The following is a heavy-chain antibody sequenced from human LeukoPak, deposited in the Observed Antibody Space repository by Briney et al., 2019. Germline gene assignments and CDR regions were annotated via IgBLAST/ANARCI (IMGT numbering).Heavy chain of an antibody. CDR1: GGLIISSRYY. D-gene: IGHD2-2*02. V-gene: IGHV4-39*07. CDR3: ARDVCSSTSCYNYDY. Sequence: PSGALFLPCTVSGGLIISSRYYWGWIRQPAGEGLEWIGIIYYSGSTYYNPSLKSRVTISVDTSKNQFSLKLSSVTAADTAVYYCARDVCSSTSCYNYDYWGQGTLVTVSS. CDR2: IYYSGST. J-gene: IGHJ4*02.